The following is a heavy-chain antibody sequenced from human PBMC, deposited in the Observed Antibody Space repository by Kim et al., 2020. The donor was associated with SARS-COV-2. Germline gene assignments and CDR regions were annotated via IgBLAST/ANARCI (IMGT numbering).Heavy chain of an antibody. Sequence: SQTLSLTCAISGDSVSSKSAAWNWIRQSPSRGLEWLGRTYFRSKWYNDYALFVRRRITINPDPSRNQFSLQLNSVTPEDTAVYFCARDRLEGDGGTRWFDPWGQGTLVTVSS. CDR2: TYFRSKWYN. CDR1: GDSVSSKSAA. V-gene: IGHV6-1*01. D-gene: IGHD1-1*01. J-gene: IGHJ5*02. CDR3: ARDRLEGDGGTRWFDP.